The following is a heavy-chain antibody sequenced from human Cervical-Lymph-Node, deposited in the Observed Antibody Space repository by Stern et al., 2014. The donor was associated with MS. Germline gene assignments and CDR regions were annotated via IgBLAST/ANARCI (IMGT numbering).Heavy chain of an antibody. V-gene: IGHV4-61*02. Sequence: QLQLQESGPGLVKPSQTLSLTCTVSGGSISSGSYYWSWIRQPAGKGLEWIGYIYTSGSTSYNPPPERRVTISVDTSKTQSPLKLSSVTAADTATYYCASVSGSAEFYGMDVWGQGTTVTVSS. D-gene: IGHD3-10*01. J-gene: IGHJ6*02. CDR2: IYTSGST. CDR1: GGSISSGSYY. CDR3: ASVSGSAEFYGMDV.